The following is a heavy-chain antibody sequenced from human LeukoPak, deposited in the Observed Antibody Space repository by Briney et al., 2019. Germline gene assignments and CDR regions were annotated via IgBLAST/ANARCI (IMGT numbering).Heavy chain of an antibody. CDR2: IYRGGST. Sequence: GGSLRLSCAAPGFNVSTNYMSWVRQAPGKGLEWVSVIYRGGSTYYADSVKGRFTISRDNSKNTLYLQMNSLRAEDTAAYYCARVGDSNRYGMDVWGQGTTVTVSS. V-gene: IGHV3-66*01. D-gene: IGHD2-21*02. CDR1: GFNVSTNY. CDR3: ARVGDSNRYGMDV. J-gene: IGHJ6*02.